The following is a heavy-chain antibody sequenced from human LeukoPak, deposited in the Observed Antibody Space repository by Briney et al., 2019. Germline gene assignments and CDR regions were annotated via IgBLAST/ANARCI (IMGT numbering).Heavy chain of an antibody. CDR2: IVGSGGST. CDR1: GFTFSNYA. D-gene: IGHD3-9*01. CDR3: SKWGDYDVLTGYDDSDF. V-gene: IGHV3-23*01. J-gene: IGHJ4*02. Sequence: GASLRLSCAASGFTFSNYAMSWVRQAPGKGLEWVSAIVGSGGSTYYADSVKGRFTISRDNSKNTLFLQMNSLRVEDTALYYCSKWGDYDVLTGYDDSDFWGQGTLVTVSS.